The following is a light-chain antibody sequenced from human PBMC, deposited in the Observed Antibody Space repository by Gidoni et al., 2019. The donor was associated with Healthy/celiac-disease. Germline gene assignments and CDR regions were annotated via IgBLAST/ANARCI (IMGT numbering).Light chain of an antibody. CDR1: QSVSGY. V-gene: IGKV3-15*01. J-gene: IGKJ3*01. CDR2: GAS. CDR3: QQYKEWPPEST. Sequence: ILMTQSPATLSVSAGERATLSCSDSQSVSGYLSWYQQNPGQAPRLLIFGASTRATGISARFSSSGTGTEFTLTISSLQSEDVATYYCQQYKEWPPESTFXPXTKVXIK.